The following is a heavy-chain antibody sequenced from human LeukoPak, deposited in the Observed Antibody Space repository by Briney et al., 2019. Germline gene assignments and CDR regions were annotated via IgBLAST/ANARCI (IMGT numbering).Heavy chain of an antibody. V-gene: IGHV1-69*05. CDR1: GGTFSSYA. Sequence: SVKVSCKASGGTFSSYAISWVRQAPGQGLEWMGRIIPIFGTANYAQKFQGRVAITTDESTSTAYMGLSSLRSEDTAVYYCATSPYITMIVVGPFDYWGQGTLVTVSS. CDR2: IIPIFGTA. J-gene: IGHJ4*02. D-gene: IGHD3-22*01. CDR3: ATSPYITMIVVGPFDY.